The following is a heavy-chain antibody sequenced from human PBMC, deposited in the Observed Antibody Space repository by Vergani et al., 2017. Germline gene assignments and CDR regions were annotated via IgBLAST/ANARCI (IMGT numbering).Heavy chain of an antibody. J-gene: IGHJ5*02. CDR3: ARGRGSPKGWVDP. CDR1: GGSISSYD. CDR2: MYNSGST. Sequence: QVQLQESGPGLVKPSETLSLTCTVSGGSISSYDWSWIRQPPGKGLEWIGHMYNSGSTHYIPSLKSRVTMSVDTSKNQFSLNLSSVTAADTAVYYCARGRGSPKGWVDPWGQGTLVTVSS. D-gene: IGHD2-15*01. V-gene: IGHV4-59*01.